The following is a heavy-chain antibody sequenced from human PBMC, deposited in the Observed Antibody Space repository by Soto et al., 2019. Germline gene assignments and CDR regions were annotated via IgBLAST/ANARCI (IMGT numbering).Heavy chain of an antibody. CDR2: INHSGST. Sequence: SQTLSLPCAVYGGSFSGYYWSWIRQPPGKGLEWIWEINHSGSTNYNPSLKSRVTISVDTSKNQFSLKLSSVTAADTAVYYCARNIVATLGSDAFDIWGQGTMVTVSS. D-gene: IGHD5-12*01. CDR3: ARNIVATLGSDAFDI. V-gene: IGHV4-34*01. J-gene: IGHJ3*02. CDR1: GGSFSGYY.